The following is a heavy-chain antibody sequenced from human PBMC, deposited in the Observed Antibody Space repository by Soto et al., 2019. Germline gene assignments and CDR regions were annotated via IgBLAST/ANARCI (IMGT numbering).Heavy chain of an antibody. Sequence: QVQLQESGPGLVKPSQTLSLTCTVSGGSISSGGTGSYWTWIRQLPGKGLEWIGYIYYTGNTYYNPSLKTRPTISIVTAENQFSLKLTSVTVADTAVYFCASGHDAYKVRYWGQGTLVTVSS. CDR1: GGSISSGGTGSY. V-gene: IGHV4-31*03. CDR3: ASGHDAYKVRY. D-gene: IGHD1-1*01. J-gene: IGHJ4*02. CDR2: IYYTGNT.